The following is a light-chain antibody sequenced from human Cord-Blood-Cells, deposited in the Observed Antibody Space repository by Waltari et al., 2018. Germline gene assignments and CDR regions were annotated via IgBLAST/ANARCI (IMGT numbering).Light chain of an antibody. CDR1: QSVSSN. Sequence: EIVMTQSPATLSVSLGERATLSCRASQSVSSNLAWYQQKPGQAPRLLIYGASTRATGIPARFSGSRSGTEFTLTISSLQSEDFAVYYCQQYNNWPHTFGQGTKLEIK. CDR2: GAS. CDR3: QQYNNWPHT. V-gene: IGKV3-15*01. J-gene: IGKJ2*01.